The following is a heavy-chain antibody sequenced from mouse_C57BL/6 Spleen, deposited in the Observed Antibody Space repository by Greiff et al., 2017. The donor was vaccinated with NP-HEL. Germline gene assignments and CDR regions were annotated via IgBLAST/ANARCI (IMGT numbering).Heavy chain of an antibody. CDR2: IYPRSGNT. CDR1: GYTFTSYG. J-gene: IGHJ2*01. Sequence: VQLQQSGAELARPGASVKLSCKASGYTFTSYGISWVKQRTGQGLEWIGEIYPRSGNTYYNEKFKGKATLTADKSSSTAYMELSSLTSEDSAVYFCARSDYSKTPLDYWGQGTTLTVSS. V-gene: IGHV1-81*01. D-gene: IGHD2-5*01. CDR3: ARSDYSKTPLDY.